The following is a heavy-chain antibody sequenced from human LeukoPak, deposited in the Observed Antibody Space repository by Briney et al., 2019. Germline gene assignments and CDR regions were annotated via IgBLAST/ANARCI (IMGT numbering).Heavy chain of an antibody. CDR1: GYTFTGYY. V-gene: IGHV1-2*02. CDR2: INPNSGGT. Sequence: RASVKVSCKASGYTFTGYYTHWVRQAPGQGLEWMGWINPNSGGTNYAQKFQGRVTMTRDTSISTAYMELSRLRSDDTAVYYCARDEGIAAAGADWGQGTLVTVSS. CDR3: ARDEGIAAAGAD. D-gene: IGHD6-13*01. J-gene: IGHJ4*02.